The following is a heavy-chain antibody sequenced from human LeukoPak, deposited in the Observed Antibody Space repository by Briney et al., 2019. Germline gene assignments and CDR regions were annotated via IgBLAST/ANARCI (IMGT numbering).Heavy chain of an antibody. Sequence: ASVKVSCKASGYTFTGYYMHWVRQAPGQGLEWMGWINPNSGGTNYAQKFQGRVTMTRDTSISTAYMELSRLRSDDTAVYYCARVDCRSTSCSPFDYWAREPWSPSPQ. CDR1: GYTFTGYY. D-gene: IGHD2-2*01. J-gene: IGHJ4*02. CDR2: INPNSGGT. V-gene: IGHV1-2*02. CDR3: ARVDCRSTSCSPFDY.